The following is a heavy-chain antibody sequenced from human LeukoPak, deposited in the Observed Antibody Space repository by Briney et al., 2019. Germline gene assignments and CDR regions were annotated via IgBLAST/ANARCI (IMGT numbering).Heavy chain of an antibody. CDR1: GVSITSGVFY. Sequence: SETLSLTCSVSGVSITSGVFYWSWVRQHPGKGLEWIGYIYYSGATYYNPSLMSRVSVSVDTSKNQFSLKLRSVTAADTAVYYCAREWVPRFASTWNWIDPCGQGTLVTVSS. CDR2: IYYSGAT. J-gene: IGHJ5*02. CDR3: AREWVPRFASTWNWIDP. D-gene: IGHD3-3*01. V-gene: IGHV4-31*03.